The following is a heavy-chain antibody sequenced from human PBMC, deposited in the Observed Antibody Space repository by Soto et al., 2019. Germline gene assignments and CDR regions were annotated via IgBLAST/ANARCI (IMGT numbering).Heavy chain of an antibody. V-gene: IGHV1-24*01. CDR2: FDPEDGER. CDR3: ATDLFGGYFDY. Sequence: ASVKVSCKVSGYTLRELSMHWVRQTPEQGLEWMGGFDPEDGERIYAEKFQDRVTMTEDTSTDTAYMELRSLRAEDTAVYYCATDLFGGYFDYWGQGTLVTVSS. J-gene: IGHJ4*02. CDR1: GYTLRELS. D-gene: IGHD2-15*01.